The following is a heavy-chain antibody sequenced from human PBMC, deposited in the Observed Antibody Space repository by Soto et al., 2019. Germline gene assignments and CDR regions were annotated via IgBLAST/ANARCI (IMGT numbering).Heavy chain of an antibody. V-gene: IGHV4-30-2*01. J-gene: IGHJ5*02. CDR2: ISPSGSP. CDR3: ALGVLA. CDR1: GGSVNSGGSS. Sequence: TLSLTCSVSGGSVNSGGSSWSWIRQPPGKGLEWIGFISPSGSPAYNPSLKSRVTILVDRSNNQISLELSSVTAADTAVYYCALGVLAWGPGTLVTVSS. D-gene: IGHD2-8*01.